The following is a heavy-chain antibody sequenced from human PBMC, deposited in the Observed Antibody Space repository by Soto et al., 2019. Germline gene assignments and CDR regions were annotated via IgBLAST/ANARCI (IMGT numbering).Heavy chain of an antibody. V-gene: IGHV3-53*01. CDR3: ARIHSGSYSDY. J-gene: IGHJ4*02. D-gene: IGHD1-26*01. Sequence: GGSLRLSCAASGFTVSSNYMSWVRQAPGKGLEWVSVIYSGGSTYYADSVKGRLTISRDNSKNTLYLQMNSLRAEDTAVYYCARIHSGSYSDYWGQGTLVTVSS. CDR1: GFTVSSNY. CDR2: IYSGGST.